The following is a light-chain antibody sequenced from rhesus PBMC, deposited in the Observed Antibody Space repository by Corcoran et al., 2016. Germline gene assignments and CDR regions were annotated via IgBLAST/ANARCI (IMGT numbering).Light chain of an antibody. CDR3: PQHNRHPRT. CDR2: AAS. J-gene: IGKJ4*01. V-gene: IGKV1-28*01. Sequence: DIQMTQSPSSLSASVGDTVTITCRASQGISSYLNWFQQKPGKAPKLLIYAASSLQRGVPSRFSCSGSGTEFTLTIRSLRPKDFAAYYCPQHNRHPRTFGGGTKVELK. CDR1: QGISSY.